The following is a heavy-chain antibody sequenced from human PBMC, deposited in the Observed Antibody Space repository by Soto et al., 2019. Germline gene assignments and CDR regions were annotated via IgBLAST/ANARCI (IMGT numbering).Heavy chain of an antibody. Sequence: QVQLVESGGGVVQPGRSLRLSCAASGFTFSSYGMHWVRQAPGKGLEWVAVISYDGSNKYYADSVKGRFTISRDNSKNTLNRQMTSLRVEETAVNYCPKDRRQTSTTGMDVGGQGPTVTVPS. CDR2: ISYDGSNK. J-gene: IGHJ6*02. CDR1: GFTFSSYG. V-gene: IGHV3-30*18. CDR3: PKDRRQTSTTGMDV. D-gene: IGHD6-25*01.